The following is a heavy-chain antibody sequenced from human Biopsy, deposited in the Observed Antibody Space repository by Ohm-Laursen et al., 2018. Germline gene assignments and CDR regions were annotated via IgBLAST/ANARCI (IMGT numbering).Heavy chain of an antibody. J-gene: IGHJ3*02. V-gene: IGHV3-21*04. D-gene: IGHD3-22*01. CDR1: GVTLSGYA. Sequence: GSLRLSCAASGVTLSGYAMNWVRQAPGKGLEWVSSISASSSYIHYADSVKGRFTISRDNSKNTLYLQMNNLSAEDTAVYYCARSTYYYESSGTRRGLDIWGQGTMVTVSS. CDR3: ARSTYYYESSGTRRGLDI. CDR2: ISASSSYI.